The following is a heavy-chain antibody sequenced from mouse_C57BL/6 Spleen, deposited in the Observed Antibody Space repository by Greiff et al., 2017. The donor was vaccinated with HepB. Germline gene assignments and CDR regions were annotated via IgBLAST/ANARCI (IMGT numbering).Heavy chain of an antibody. CDR1: GYAFSSSW. V-gene: IGHV1-82*01. D-gene: IGHD2-3*01. J-gene: IGHJ4*01. Sequence: VQGVESGPELVKPGASVKISCKASGYAFSSSWMNWVKQRPGKGLEWIGRIYPGDGDTNYNGKFKGKATLTADKSSSTAYMQLSSLTSEDSAVYFCADDGYYDAMDYWGQGTSVTVSS. CDR3: ADDGYYDAMDY. CDR2: IYPGDGDT.